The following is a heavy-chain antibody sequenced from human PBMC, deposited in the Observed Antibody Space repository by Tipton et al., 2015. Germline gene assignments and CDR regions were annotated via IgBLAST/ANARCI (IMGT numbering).Heavy chain of an antibody. CDR3: ARQSWVGSLASLNWFDP. J-gene: IGHJ5*02. V-gene: IGHV4-59*04. Sequence: TLSLTCTFSGDSTRSAFLSWIRQPPGKGLEWIGSLHYHGSTYSNPSLKSRVTMSVDTPKNQFSLNMNSLTAADTAVYYCARQSWVGSLASLNWFDPWGQGTLVTVSS. D-gene: IGHD2-15*01. CDR1: GDSTRSAF. CDR2: LHYHGST.